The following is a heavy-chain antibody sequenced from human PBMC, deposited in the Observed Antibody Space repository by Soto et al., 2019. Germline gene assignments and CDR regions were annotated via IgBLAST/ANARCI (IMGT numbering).Heavy chain of an antibody. Sequence: GGSLRLSCAASGFTFSNAWMSWVRQAPGKGLEWVGRIKSKTDGGTTDYAAPVKGRFTISRDDSKNTLYLQMNSLKTEDTAVYYCTTDVMITFGGVIVNDAFDIWGQGTMVTVSS. V-gene: IGHV3-15*01. CDR3: TTDVMITFGGVIVNDAFDI. CDR1: GFTFSNAW. J-gene: IGHJ3*02. D-gene: IGHD3-16*02. CDR2: IKSKTDGGTT.